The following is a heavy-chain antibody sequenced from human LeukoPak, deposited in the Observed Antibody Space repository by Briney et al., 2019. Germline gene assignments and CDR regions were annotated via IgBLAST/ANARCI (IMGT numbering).Heavy chain of an antibody. V-gene: IGHV3-21*04. CDR1: GFTFSSYS. J-gene: IGHJ4*02. D-gene: IGHD3-22*01. CDR3: AMTKSPYYYDSSGYYWM. CDR2: ISSSSSYI. Sequence: GGSLRLSCAASGFTFSSYSMNWVRQAPGKGLEWVSSISSSSSYIYYADSVKGRFTISRDNSKNTLYLQMNSLRAEDTAVYYCAMTKSPYYYDSSGYYWMWGQGTLVTVSS.